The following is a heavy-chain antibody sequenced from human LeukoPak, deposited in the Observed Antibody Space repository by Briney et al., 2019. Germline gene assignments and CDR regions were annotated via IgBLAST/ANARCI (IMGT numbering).Heavy chain of an antibody. CDR3: ARDLGGRSGSFDY. J-gene: IGHJ4*02. D-gene: IGHD3-10*01. CDR2: IWYDGSNK. CDR1: GFIFSSYG. Sequence: PGGSLRLSCAASGFIFSSYGMHWVRQARGKGLEWVAVIWYDGSNKDYGDSVKGRFTISRDNSKNTLYLQMNSLRAEDTAVYYCARDLGGRSGSFDYWGQGTLVTVSS. V-gene: IGHV3-33*01.